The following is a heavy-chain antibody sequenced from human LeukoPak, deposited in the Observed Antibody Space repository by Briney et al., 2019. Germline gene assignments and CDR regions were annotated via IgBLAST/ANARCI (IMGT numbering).Heavy chain of an antibody. D-gene: IGHD2-2*01. V-gene: IGHV1-2*02. CDR1: GYTFTAYY. CDR2: IDTSSGAT. CDR3: ASEAYCSSNRCYVQRAAS. Sequence: ASVKVSCKASGYTFTAYYIHWVRQAPGQGLEWMGWIDTSSGATNYAQKFQDRVTITRDASIGTAYMELTSLISDDTAIYYCASEAYCSSNRCYVQRAASWGQGTLVTVSS. J-gene: IGHJ5*02.